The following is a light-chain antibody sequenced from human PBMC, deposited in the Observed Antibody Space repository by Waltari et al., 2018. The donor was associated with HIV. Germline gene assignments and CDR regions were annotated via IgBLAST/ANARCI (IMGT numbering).Light chain of an antibody. Sequence: DIQMTQSPSPLSASVGESVTITFRASPTVTNKVNWYPPQTGAAPKFLIYDAATLQSGVPSRFRGGGSGTDFTLTITSLQPDDFATYFCQQTFSSPLTFGPGTKVDI. CDR2: DAA. V-gene: IGKV1-39*01. CDR1: PTVTNK. J-gene: IGKJ3*01. CDR3: QQTFSSPLT.